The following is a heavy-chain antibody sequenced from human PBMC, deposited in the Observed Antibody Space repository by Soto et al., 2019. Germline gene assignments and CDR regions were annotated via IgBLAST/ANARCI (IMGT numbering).Heavy chain of an antibody. D-gene: IGHD6-6*01. CDR1: GFTFSNAW. J-gene: IGHJ4*02. CDR2: IKSKTDGGTA. V-gene: IGHV3-15*01. CDR3: ATGRFSSSLYFDY. Sequence: EVQLVESGGGLVQPGGSLRLSCAASGFTFSNAWMTWVRQAPGKGLEWVGRIKSKTDGGTADYAAPMKGRFTISRDDSKNTLYLQMNSLKTEDTAMYYCATGRFSSSLYFDYWGQGTLVTVSS.